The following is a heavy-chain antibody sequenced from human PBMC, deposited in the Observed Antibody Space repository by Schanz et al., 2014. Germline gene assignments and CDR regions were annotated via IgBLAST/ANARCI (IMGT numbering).Heavy chain of an antibody. CDR1: GFTFSDYY. V-gene: IGHV3-11*05. Sequence: QVYLVESGGDLVKPGGSLRLSCAASGFTFSDYYMAWIRQAPGKGLEWVSHISGSSIHKNYADSVKGRFTISRDNTRNSLYLQMNSLRVDDTAVYYCAREFVNWGQGTLVTVSS. D-gene: IGHD2-21*01. CDR3: AREFVN. J-gene: IGHJ1*01. CDR2: ISGSSIHK.